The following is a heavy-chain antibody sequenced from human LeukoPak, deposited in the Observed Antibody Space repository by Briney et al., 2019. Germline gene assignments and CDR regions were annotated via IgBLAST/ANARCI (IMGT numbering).Heavy chain of an antibody. Sequence: GGSLRLSCAASGFTFSSYGMHWVRQAPGKGLEWVAVISYDGSNKYYADSVKGRFTISRDNSKNTLYLQMNSPRAEDTAVYYCAKVLLWFGELLPQDDDAFDIWGQGTMVTVSS. CDR2: ISYDGSNK. D-gene: IGHD3-10*01. CDR1: GFTFSSYG. CDR3: AKVLLWFGELLPQDDDAFDI. J-gene: IGHJ3*02. V-gene: IGHV3-30*18.